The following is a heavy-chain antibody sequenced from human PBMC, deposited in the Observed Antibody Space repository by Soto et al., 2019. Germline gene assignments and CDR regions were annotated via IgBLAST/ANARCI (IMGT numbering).Heavy chain of an antibody. J-gene: IGHJ6*02. CDR3: ASASSSSGPSGYYYYGMDG. CDR2: IYYSGST. CDR1: GGSISSSSYY. V-gene: IGHV4-39*01. Sequence: SETLSLTCTVSGGSISSSSYYWGWIRQPPGKGLEWIGSIYYSGSTYYNPSLKSRVTISVDTSKNQFSLRLSSVTAADTAVYYCASASSSSGPSGYYYYGMDGWGQGTTVTVSS. D-gene: IGHD6-25*01.